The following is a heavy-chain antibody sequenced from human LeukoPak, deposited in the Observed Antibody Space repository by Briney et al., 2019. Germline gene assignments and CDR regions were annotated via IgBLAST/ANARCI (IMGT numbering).Heavy chain of an antibody. CDR3: AKILAAAGIDY. V-gene: IGHV3-23*01. CDR1: GFTFSSYA. J-gene: IGHJ4*02. D-gene: IGHD6-13*01. Sequence: GGSLRLSCTASGFTFSSYAMSWVRQAPGKGLEWVSAISGSAYSTYYADSVKGRFTISRDNSKNTLYLQMNSLRAEDTAVYYCAKILAAAGIDYCGQGTLVTVSS. CDR2: ISGSAYST.